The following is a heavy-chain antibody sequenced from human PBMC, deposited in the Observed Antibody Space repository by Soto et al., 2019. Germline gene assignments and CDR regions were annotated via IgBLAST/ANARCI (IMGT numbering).Heavy chain of an antibody. CDR1: GDSITSYY. Sequence: TLSLTCTVSGDSITSYYWTWIRQAAGKRLECIGRVFSSGTTNYNPSLKSRVTMSVDTSKNQLSLKLTSVTAADTAVYYCARVGDSGYYWYFDYWGQGALVTVSS. D-gene: IGHD3-22*01. V-gene: IGHV4-4*07. CDR2: VFSSGTT. J-gene: IGHJ4*02. CDR3: ARVGDSGYYWYFDY.